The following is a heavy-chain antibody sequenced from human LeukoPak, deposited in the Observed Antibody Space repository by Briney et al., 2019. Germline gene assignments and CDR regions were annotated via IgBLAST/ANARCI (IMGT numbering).Heavy chain of an antibody. Sequence: GGSLRLSCAASGFTFSSYEMNWVRQAPGKGLEWVSYISSSGSTIYYADSVKGRFTISRGNAENSLYLQMDSLRAEDTAVYYCARDYCSSTSCYDYWGQGTLVTVST. V-gene: IGHV3-48*03. CDR1: GFTFSSYE. J-gene: IGHJ4*02. D-gene: IGHD2-2*01. CDR2: ISSSGSTI. CDR3: ARDYCSSTSCYDY.